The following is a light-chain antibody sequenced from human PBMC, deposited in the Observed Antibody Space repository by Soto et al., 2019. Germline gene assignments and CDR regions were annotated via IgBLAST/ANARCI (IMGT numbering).Light chain of an antibody. CDR1: QSVSSY. CDR3: QQRSNWPLLT. J-gene: IGKJ4*01. Sequence: EIVLTQSPATLSLSPGERAPLSWLASQSVSSYLAWYQQKPRQAPRLLIYDASNRATGIPARFSGSGSGTDFTPTISSLEPEDFAVYYCQQRSNWPLLTFGGGTKVDIK. CDR2: DAS. V-gene: IGKV3-11*01.